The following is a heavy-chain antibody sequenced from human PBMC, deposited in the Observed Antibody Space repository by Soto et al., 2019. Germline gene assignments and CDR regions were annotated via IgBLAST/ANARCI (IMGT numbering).Heavy chain of an antibody. CDR2: INAGNGNT. CDR3: ARDWAGTSYFDY. V-gene: IGHV1-3*01. Sequence: ASVKVSCKASGYTLTGYAMHWVRQAPGQRLEWMGWINAGNGNTKYSQKFQGRVTITRDTSANTAYMELSSLRSEDTAVYYCARDWAGTSYFDYWGQGTLVTVSS. J-gene: IGHJ4*02. CDR1: GYTLTGYA. D-gene: IGHD6-19*01.